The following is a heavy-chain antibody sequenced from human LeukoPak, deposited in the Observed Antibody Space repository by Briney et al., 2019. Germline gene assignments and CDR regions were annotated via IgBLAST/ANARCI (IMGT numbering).Heavy chain of an antibody. V-gene: IGHV4-34*01. CDR1: GGSFSGYY. CDR2: INHSGST. Sequence: SETLSLTCAVYGGSFSGYYWSRIRQPPGKGLEWIGEINHSGSTNYNPSLKSRVTISVDTSKNQFSLKLSSVTAADTAVYYCARGPEPQLGYCSSTSCARGAFDIWGQGTMVTVSS. CDR3: ARGPEPQLGYCSSTSCARGAFDI. D-gene: IGHD2-2*01. J-gene: IGHJ3*02.